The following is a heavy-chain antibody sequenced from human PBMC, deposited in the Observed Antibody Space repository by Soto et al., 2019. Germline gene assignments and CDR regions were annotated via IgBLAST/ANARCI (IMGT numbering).Heavy chain of an antibody. V-gene: IGHV2-5*02. CDR2: IYWDGES. J-gene: IGHJ4*02. D-gene: IGHD1-1*01. CDR1: GCSFTTTRMG. CDR3: AHRDSTGTTTYFDS. Sequence: CGPTLVNPTATLTLTCTFSGCSFTTTRMGVGWKRHHPGKALEWLAIIYWDGESRYNPLLRRRLTLTKDTSKNQVVLTMTNMDPKDTATYYCAHRDSTGTTTYFDSWGQGIPVTVSS.